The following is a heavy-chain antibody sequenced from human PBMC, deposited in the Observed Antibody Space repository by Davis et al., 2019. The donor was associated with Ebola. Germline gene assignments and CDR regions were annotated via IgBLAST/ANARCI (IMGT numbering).Heavy chain of an antibody. CDR3: VRVVFHEVLDY. D-gene: IGHD2-15*01. V-gene: IGHV3-30*04. CDR1: GFIFRNYA. Sequence: GESLKISCAASGFIFRNYAMHWVRQAPGKGLEWVAVVSHSERERFYADSVKGRFTISRDNSENTLYLQMSSLTVDDTAVYYCVRVVFHEVLDYWGQGTPVTVSS. J-gene: IGHJ4*02. CDR2: VSHSERER.